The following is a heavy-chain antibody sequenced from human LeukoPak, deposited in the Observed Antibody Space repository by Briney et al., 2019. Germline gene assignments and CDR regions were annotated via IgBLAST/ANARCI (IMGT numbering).Heavy chain of an antibody. CDR1: GGSMNAYY. Sequence: PSETLSLTCTLSGGSMNAYYWTWIRQPAGKGLEWIGRIYTSETTNYNPSLKSRVTISVDTSKNQFSLKLSSVTAADTAVYYCARGFFDYWGQGTLFTVSS. CDR2: IYTSETT. CDR3: ARGFFDY. J-gene: IGHJ4*02. V-gene: IGHV4-4*07.